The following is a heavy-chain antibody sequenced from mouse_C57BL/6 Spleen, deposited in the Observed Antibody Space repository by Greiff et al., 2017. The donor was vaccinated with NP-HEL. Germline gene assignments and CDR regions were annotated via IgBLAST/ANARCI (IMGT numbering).Heavy chain of an antibody. V-gene: IGHV1-7*01. J-gene: IGHJ4*01. Sequence: VKLVESGAELAKPGASVKLSCKASGYTFTSYWMHWVKQRPGQGLEWIGYINPSSGYTKYNQKFKDKATLTADKSSSTAYMQLSSLTYEDSAVYYCARSPITTVVAPGAMDYWGQGTSVTVSS. CDR3: ARSPITTVVAPGAMDY. CDR1: GYTFTSYW. CDR2: INPSSGYT. D-gene: IGHD1-1*01.